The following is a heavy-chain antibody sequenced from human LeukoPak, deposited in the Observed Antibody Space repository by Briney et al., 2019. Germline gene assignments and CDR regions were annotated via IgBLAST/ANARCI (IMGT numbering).Heavy chain of an antibody. J-gene: IGHJ4*02. V-gene: IGHV1-18*01. CDR2: ISVNNGNT. CDR1: GYTFSNYG. Sequence: ASVTVSCKASGYTFSNYGFSWVRQAPGQGLEWMGWISVNNGNTNHAQKLQGRVTMTTDTSTSTAYMELRSLRSEDTAVYYCARDGDWARSSDYWGQGTLVTVSS. D-gene: IGHD2-21*02. CDR3: ARDGDWARSSDY.